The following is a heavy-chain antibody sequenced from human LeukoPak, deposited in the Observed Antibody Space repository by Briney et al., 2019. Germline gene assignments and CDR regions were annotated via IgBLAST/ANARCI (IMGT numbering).Heavy chain of an antibody. V-gene: IGHV4-59*08. D-gene: IGHD6-13*01. CDR1: GASISNYY. CDR2: VSYSGRT. CDR3: ARGISPGSGWFFDF. Sequence: SETLSLTCTVSGASISNYYWSWIRQPPGKGLECIGYVSYSGRTNHNPSLKSRVTISADKSKNQFSLKLTSVTATDTAVYYCARGISPGSGWFFDFWGQGTTVTVSS. J-gene: IGHJ3*01.